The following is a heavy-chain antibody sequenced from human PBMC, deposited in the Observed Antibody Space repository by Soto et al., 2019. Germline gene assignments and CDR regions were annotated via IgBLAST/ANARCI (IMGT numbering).Heavy chain of an antibody. CDR3: ARLIYYDSRGSYYFYYGMEV. V-gene: IGHV1-18*01. Sequence: GXPVKGSCKASGYTFSSCGISSIRAPTGQGLEWMGWISAYNGNTNYAQKLQGRVTMTTDTSTSTAYMELRSLSSDDTAVYYCARLIYYDSRGSYYFYYGMEVSGQGTTVTVSS. CDR2: ISAYNGNT. J-gene: IGHJ6*02. CDR1: GYTFSSCG. D-gene: IGHD3-22*01.